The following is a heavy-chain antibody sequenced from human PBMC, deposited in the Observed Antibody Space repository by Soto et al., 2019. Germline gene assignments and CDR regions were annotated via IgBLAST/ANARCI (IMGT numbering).Heavy chain of an antibody. CDR1: GYTFTSYA. CDR2: INAGNGNT. V-gene: IGHV1-3*01. CDR3: ARAPSWYNFDY. Sequence: ASVKVSCKASGYTFTSYAMHWVRQAPGQRLEWMGWINAGNGNTKYSQKFQGRVTITRDTSASTAYMELSRLRSDDTAVYYCARAPSWYNFDYWGQGTLVTVSS. D-gene: IGHD6-13*01. J-gene: IGHJ4*02.